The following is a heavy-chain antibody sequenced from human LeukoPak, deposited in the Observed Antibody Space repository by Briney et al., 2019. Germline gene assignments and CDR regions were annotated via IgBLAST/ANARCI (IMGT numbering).Heavy chain of an antibody. CDR2: ISWNSGSI. CDR3: AKGGLVVVPDSLDY. V-gene: IGHV3-9*01. J-gene: IGHJ4*02. D-gene: IGHD2-21*02. Sequence: GGSLRLSCAASGFTFDDYAMHWVRQAPGKGLEWVSGISWNSGSIDYADSVKGRFTISRGNAKNSLYLQMNSLRPEDTALYYCAKGGLVVVPDSLDYWGQGTLVTVSS. CDR1: GFTFDDYA.